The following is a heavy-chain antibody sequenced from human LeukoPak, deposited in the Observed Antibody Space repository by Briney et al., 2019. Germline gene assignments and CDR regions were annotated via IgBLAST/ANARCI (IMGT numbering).Heavy chain of an antibody. CDR2: MNLKSGYT. CDR3: ARARIAARVGRGPSNWFDP. CDR1: GYTFTTYD. V-gene: IGHV1-8*03. J-gene: IGHJ5*02. Sequence: ASVKVSCKASGYTFTTYDINWVRQATGQGLEWMGWMNLKSGYTGYAQKFQGRVTITRDTSTSTVYMELSSLRSEDTAVYYCARARIAARVGRGPSNWFDPWGQGTLVTVSS. D-gene: IGHD6-6*01.